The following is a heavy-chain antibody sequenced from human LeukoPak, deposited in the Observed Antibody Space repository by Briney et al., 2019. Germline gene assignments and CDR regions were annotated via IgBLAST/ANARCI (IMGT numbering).Heavy chain of an antibody. V-gene: IGHV4-61*02. D-gene: IGHD6-19*01. CDR1: GGSISSGSYY. Sequence: SQTLSLTCTVSGGSISSGSYYWSWIRQPAGKGLEWIGRIYTSGSTNYNPSLKSRVTISVDTSKNQFSLKLSSVTAADTAVCYCARDPGYSSGWLDYWGQGTLVTVSS. J-gene: IGHJ4*02. CDR3: ARDPGYSSGWLDY. CDR2: IYTSGST.